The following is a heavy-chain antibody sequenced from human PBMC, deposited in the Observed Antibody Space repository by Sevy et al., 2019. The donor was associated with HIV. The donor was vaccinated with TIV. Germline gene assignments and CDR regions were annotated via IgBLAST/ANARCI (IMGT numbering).Heavy chain of an antibody. J-gene: IGHJ4*02. D-gene: IGHD6-19*01. CDR3: ARGGLVWPGIVVAGLPGGY. V-gene: IGHV1-18*04. CDR1: GYTFTSYG. CDR2: ISAYNGNT. Sequence: ASVKVSCKASGYTFTSYGISWVRQAPGQGLEWMGWISAYNGNTNYAQKLQGRVTMTTDTSTSTAYMELRSLRSDDTAVYYCARGGLVWPGIVVAGLPGGYWGQGTLVTVSS.